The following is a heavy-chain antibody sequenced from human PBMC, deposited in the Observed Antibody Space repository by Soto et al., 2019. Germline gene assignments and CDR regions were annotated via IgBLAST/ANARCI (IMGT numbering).Heavy chain of an antibody. V-gene: IGHV3-23*01. CDR2: LSDSGGHT. CDR3: AKDSQSVSVSAARVYGMDV. CDR1: GFTCRSYA. J-gene: IGHJ6*02. D-gene: IGHD2-2*01. Sequence: GGSLRLSCAGSGFTCRSYAMTWVRQSPGKGLEWVSTLSDSGGHTYYADSVKGRFTISRDNPKNTLYLQMNSLRAEDTAVYYCAKDSQSVSVSAARVYGMDVWGQGTTVTVSS.